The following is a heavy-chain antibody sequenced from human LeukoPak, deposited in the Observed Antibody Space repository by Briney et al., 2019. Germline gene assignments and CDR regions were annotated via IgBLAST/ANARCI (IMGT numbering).Heavy chain of an antibody. CDR1: GFTFSTYS. Sequence: GGSLRLSCAASGFTFSTYSMNWVRQAPGKGLEWVSSITSPVGRMYYADSLKGRITISRDNARSTLHLQMNSLRAEDTAVYYCATDGRSSGWYGFDYWGQGILVTVSS. V-gene: IGHV3-21*01. CDR2: ITSPVGRM. CDR3: ATDGRSSGWYGFDY. J-gene: IGHJ4*02. D-gene: IGHD6-19*01.